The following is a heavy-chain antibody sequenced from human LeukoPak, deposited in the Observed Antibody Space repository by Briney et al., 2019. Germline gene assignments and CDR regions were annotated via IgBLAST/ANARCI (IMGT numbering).Heavy chain of an antibody. V-gene: IGHV4-30-2*01. Sequence: PSQTLSLTCAVSGGSISSGGYSWSWIRQPPGKGLEWIGYIYLSGSTYYNPSLKSRVTISVDRSKNQFSLKLSSVTAADTAVYYCAREGREGMDVWGKGTTVTVSS. CDR3: AREGREGMDV. J-gene: IGHJ6*04. CDR1: GGSISSGGYS. CDR2: IYLSGST.